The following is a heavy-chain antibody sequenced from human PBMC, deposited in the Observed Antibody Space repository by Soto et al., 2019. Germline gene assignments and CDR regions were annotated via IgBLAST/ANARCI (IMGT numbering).Heavy chain of an antibody. V-gene: IGHV1-8*01. CDR3: AIEKSADGDGWSGYYLGVNWFGP. D-gene: IGHD3-3*01. Sequence: ASVKVSCKASGYTFTSYDINWVRQATGQGLEWMGWMNPNSGNTGYAQKFQGRVTMTRNTSISTAYMELSSLRSEDTAVYYCAIEKSADGDGWSGYYLGVNWFGPWGRGSMGGVSS. CDR2: MNPNSGNT. CDR1: GYTFTSYD. J-gene: IGHJ5*02.